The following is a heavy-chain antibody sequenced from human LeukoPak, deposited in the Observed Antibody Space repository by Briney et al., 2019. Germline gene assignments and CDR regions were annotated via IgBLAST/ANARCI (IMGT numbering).Heavy chain of an antibody. CDR3: ARALTALTYEGY. V-gene: IGHV3-21*01. D-gene: IGHD3-3*01. J-gene: IGHJ4*02. CDR2: ISGSNSYI. CDR1: GFTFSSYT. Sequence: GGSLRLSCAASGFTFSSYTMHWIRQAPGKGLEWVSSISGSNSYIFYADSVKGRFTVPRDNAKDSLYLQMNSLRAEDTAVCYCARALTALTYEGYWGQGTLVTVSS.